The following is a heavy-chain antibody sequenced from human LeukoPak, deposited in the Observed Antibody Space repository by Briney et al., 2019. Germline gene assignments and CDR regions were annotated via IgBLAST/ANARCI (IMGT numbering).Heavy chain of an antibody. Sequence: GGSLRLSCAASGVTFSIYCMSWVRHAPGHGLEWMPIIKQVGSAKYYVDSVKGLFTISRQNTKNSLYLQMTSLRAQDTAVYYCARDGMSRCELFPDSNPFDSWGQGTLVTVSS. V-gene: IGHV3-7*01. D-gene: IGHD1-26*01. CDR3: ARDGMSRCELFPDSNPFDS. CDR2: IKQVGSAK. CDR1: GVTFSIYC. J-gene: IGHJ4*02.